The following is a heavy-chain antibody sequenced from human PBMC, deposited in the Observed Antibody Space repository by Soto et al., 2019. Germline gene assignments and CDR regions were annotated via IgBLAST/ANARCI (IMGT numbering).Heavy chain of an antibody. Sequence: LSLTCTVSGGSISSYYWSWIRQHPGKGLEWIGYIYYSGSTYYNPSLKSRVTISVDTSKNQFSLKLSSVTAADTAVYYCATQEVGGSYVYTFDPWGQGTLVTVSS. J-gene: IGHJ5*02. V-gene: IGHV4-59*04. CDR2: IYYSGST. D-gene: IGHD1-26*01. CDR1: GGSISSYY. CDR3: ATQEVGGSYVYTFDP.